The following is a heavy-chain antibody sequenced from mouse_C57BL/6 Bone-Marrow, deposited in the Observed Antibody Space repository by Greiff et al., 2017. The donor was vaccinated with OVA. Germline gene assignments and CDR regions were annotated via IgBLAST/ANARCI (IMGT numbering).Heavy chain of an antibody. CDR2: INPNNGGT. CDR3: ARYGYGFAY. D-gene: IGHD2-2*01. CDR1: GYTFTDYY. J-gene: IGHJ3*01. Sequence: VQLQQSGPELVKPGASVKISCKASGYTFTDYYMNWVKQSHGKSLEWIGDINPNNGGTSYNQTFKGKATLPVDKSSSTAYMELRSQTSEDTAVYYCARYGYGFAYGGQGTLVTVSA. V-gene: IGHV1-26*01.